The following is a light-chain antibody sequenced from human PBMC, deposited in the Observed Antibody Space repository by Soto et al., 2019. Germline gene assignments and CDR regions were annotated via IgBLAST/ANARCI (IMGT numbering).Light chain of an antibody. CDR1: SRDIGAYDY. CDR2: EVN. J-gene: IGLJ1*01. Sequence: QSALTQPPSLSASPGQSITISCTRTSRDIGAYDYVSWFQQHPGKAPQLMISEVNNRPSGVSNRFSGSKSGNTTYLTISVLQVENQAQYFSFSFTTTTAHVFGPGTKGTVL. V-gene: IGLV2-14*01. CDR3: FSFTTTTAHV.